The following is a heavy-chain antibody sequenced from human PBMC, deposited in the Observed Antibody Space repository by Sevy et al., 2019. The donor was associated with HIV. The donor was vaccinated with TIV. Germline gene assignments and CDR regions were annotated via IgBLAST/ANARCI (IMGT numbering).Heavy chain of an antibody. CDR2: ITWNSGNT. CDR3: TRADRPVIAAAGGYFDL. Sequence: GGSLRLSCSASGFAFRTYSMHWVRQAPGKGLEWVSGITWNSGNTGYADTVKGGFIVSRDNAKESLFLQMDSLGPDDTAVYFCTRADRPVIAAAGGYFDLWGQGTLVTVSS. CDR1: GFAFRTYS. J-gene: IGHJ4*02. V-gene: IGHV3-9*01. D-gene: IGHD6-13*01.